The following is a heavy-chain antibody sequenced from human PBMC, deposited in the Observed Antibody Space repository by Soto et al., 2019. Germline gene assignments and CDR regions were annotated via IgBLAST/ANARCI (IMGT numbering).Heavy chain of an antibody. CDR3: ARGHLYYYYGMDV. CDR2: ISPYNGTT. CDR1: GDTFSSYA. J-gene: IGHJ6*02. Sequence: ASVKVSCKASGDTFSSYAISWVRQAPGQGLEWMGWISPYNGTTNYAQKLQGRVTMTTDTSTSTAYMELRSLRSDDTAVYYCARGHLYYYYGMDVWGQGTTVTVS. V-gene: IGHV1-18*01.